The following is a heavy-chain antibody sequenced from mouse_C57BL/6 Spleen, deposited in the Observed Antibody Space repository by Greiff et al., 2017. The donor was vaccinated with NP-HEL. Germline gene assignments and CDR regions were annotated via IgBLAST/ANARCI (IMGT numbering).Heavy chain of an antibody. V-gene: IGHV5-4*01. CDR3: AREIKGSSYWYFDV. CDR1: GFTFSSYA. Sequence: EVMLVESGGGLVKPGGSLKLSCAASGFTFSSYAMSWVRQTPEKRLEWVATISDGGSYTYYPDNVKGRFTISRDNATNNLYLQMSHLKSEDTAMYYCAREIKGSSYWYFDVWGTGTTVTVSS. CDR2: ISDGGSYT. J-gene: IGHJ1*03. D-gene: IGHD1-1*01.